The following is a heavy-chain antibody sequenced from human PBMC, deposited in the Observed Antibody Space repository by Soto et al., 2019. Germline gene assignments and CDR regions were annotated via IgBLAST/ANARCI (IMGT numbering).Heavy chain of an antibody. CDR3: ARDIVATIGAYFDY. CDR1: GFTFSSYG. D-gene: IGHD5-12*01. J-gene: IGHJ4*02. V-gene: IGHV3-23*01. CDR2: IGSSGGRT. Sequence: PGGSLRLSCAASGFTFSSYGMSWVRQAPGKGLEWVSAIGSSGGRTYYADSVKGRFTISRDNSKNTLYLQMNSPRAEDTAVYYCARDIVATIGAYFDYWGQGTLVTVSS.